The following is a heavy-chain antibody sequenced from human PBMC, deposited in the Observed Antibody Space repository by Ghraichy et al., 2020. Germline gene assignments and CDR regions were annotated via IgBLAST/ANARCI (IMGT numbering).Heavy chain of an antibody. CDR1: GYTFTGYY. CDR3: ARSPYYSSYGMDV. Sequence: ASVKVSCKASGYTFTGYYMHWVRQAPGQGLEWMGWINPNSGGTNYAQKFQGRVTMTRDTSISTAYMELSRLRSDDTAVYYCARSPYYSSYGMDVWGQGTTVTVSS. V-gene: IGHV1-2*02. J-gene: IGHJ6*02. D-gene: IGHD4-11*01. CDR2: INPNSGGT.